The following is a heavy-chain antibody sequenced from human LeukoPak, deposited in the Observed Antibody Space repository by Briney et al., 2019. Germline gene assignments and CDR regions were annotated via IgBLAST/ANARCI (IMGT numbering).Heavy chain of an antibody. CDR1: GGSFSGYY. J-gene: IGHJ3*02. D-gene: IGHD6-6*01. V-gene: IGHV4-34*01. CDR2: INHSGST. CDR3: ARGTDSSSPIDAFDI. Sequence: SETLSLTCAVSGGSFSGYYWSWIRQPPGKGLEWIGEINHSGSTNYNPSLKSRVTISVDTSKNQFSLKLSSVTAADTAVYYCARGTDSSSPIDAFDIWGQGTMVTVSS.